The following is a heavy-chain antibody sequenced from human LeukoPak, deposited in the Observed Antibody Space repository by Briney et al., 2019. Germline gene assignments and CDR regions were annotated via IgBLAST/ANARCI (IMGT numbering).Heavy chain of an antibody. CDR3: ATFHYDILTGEVSDWFDP. J-gene: IGHJ5*02. CDR2: INYSGST. Sequence: SETLSLTCTVSGGSISSTFYYWGWIRQPPGKGLEWIGSINYSGSTNYNPSLKSRVTMSVDTSKNQFSLKRSSVTAADTAVYYCATFHYDILTGEVSDWFDPWGQGTLVTVSS. V-gene: IGHV4-39*07. CDR1: GGSISSTFYY. D-gene: IGHD3-9*01.